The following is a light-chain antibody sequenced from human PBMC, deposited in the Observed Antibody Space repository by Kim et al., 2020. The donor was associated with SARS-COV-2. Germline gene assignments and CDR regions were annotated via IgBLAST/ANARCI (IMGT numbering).Light chain of an antibody. CDR2: GKN. Sequence: GQTVRITCQDGSLRRYYASWYQQKPGQAPVLVIYGKNNRPSGIPDRFSGSSSGNTASLTITGAQAEDEADYYCNSRDSSGNHLRVFGTGTKVTVL. CDR3: NSRDSSGNHLRV. J-gene: IGLJ1*01. V-gene: IGLV3-19*01. CDR1: SLRRYY.